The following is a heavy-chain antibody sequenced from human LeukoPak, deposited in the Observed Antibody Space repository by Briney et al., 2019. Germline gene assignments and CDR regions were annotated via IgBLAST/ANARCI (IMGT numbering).Heavy chain of an antibody. Sequence: GGSLRLSCAASGFTFSSYSMNWVRQAPGKGLEWVSSISSSSSYIYYADSVKGRFTISRDNAKNSLYLQMNGLRAVDTAVYYCARDGLAANYYYYMDVWGKGTTVTVSS. CDR3: ARDGLAANYYYYMDV. D-gene: IGHD6-25*01. CDR1: GFTFSSYS. J-gene: IGHJ6*03. CDR2: ISSSSSYI. V-gene: IGHV3-21*01.